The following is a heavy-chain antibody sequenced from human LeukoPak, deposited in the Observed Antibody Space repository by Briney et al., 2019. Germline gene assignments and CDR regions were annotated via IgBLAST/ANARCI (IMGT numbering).Heavy chain of an antibody. CDR3: ATTWIQMGAFDY. V-gene: IGHV3-53*01. CDR2: IYSGGSA. D-gene: IGHD5-18*01. Sequence: PGGSLRLSCAASGFTVSSSYMSWVRQAPGKGLEWVSVIYSGGSAYYADSVKGRFTISRDNSKNTLFLQMNSLRAEDTAVYYCATTWIQMGAFDYWGQGTLVTVSS. CDR1: GFTVSSSY. J-gene: IGHJ4*02.